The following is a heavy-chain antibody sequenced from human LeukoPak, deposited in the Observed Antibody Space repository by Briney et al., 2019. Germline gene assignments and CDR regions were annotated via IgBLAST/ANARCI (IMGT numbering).Heavy chain of an antibody. CDR1: GYSISSGYY. V-gene: IGHV4-38-2*02. Sequence: SETLSLTCTVTGYSISSGYYWGWIRQPPGKGLEWIGSIYHSGRTYYNPSLESRVTISLDTSKNQFSLKLSSVTAADTAVYYCARSWGYCTTSSCYAHWFDPWGQGTLVTGSS. J-gene: IGHJ5*02. CDR2: IYHSGRT. CDR3: ARSWGYCTTSSCYAHWFDP. D-gene: IGHD2-2*01.